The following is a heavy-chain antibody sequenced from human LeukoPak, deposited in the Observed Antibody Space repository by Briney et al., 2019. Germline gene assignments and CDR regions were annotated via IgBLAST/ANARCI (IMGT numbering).Heavy chain of an antibody. CDR2: ITNSGYTM. CDR1: GFTFDDYF. Sequence: GGSLRLSCAAAGFTFDDYFMGWVRPAPGKGLEWVSYITNSGYTMYYADSVRGRFTISKDNAKNSLYLHMSGLRAEDTAVYYCARSRARIAAAVYYFDYWGQGTPVTVSS. CDR3: ARSRARIAAAVYYFDY. V-gene: IGHV3-11*01. J-gene: IGHJ4*02. D-gene: IGHD6-13*01.